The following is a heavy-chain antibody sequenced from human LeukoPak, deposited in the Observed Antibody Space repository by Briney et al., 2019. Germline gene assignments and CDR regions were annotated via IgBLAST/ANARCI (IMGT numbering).Heavy chain of an antibody. D-gene: IGHD3-10*01. J-gene: IGHJ4*02. CDR1: GFTFTTYA. CDR2: ISGSGDST. V-gene: IGHV3-23*01. CDR3: AKAAIRGVIWYYFDY. Sequence: GKSLRLSCTASGFTFTTYAMSWVRQAPGKGLEWVSAISGSGDSTNYADSVKGRFTISRDNSKNTLYLQMNSLRAEDTAVYYCAKAAIRGVIWYYFDYWGQGTLVTVSS.